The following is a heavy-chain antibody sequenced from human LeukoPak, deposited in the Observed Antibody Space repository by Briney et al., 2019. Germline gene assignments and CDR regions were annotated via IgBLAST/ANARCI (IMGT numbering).Heavy chain of an antibody. Sequence: GGSLRLSCAASGFTFSSYSMNWVRQAPGKGLEWVSYISSSSSTTYYADSVKGRFTISRDNAKNSLYLQMNSLRAEDTAVYYCARDGMYYDFWSGYCDYWGQGTLVTVSS. CDR3: ARDGMYYDFWSGYCDY. V-gene: IGHV3-48*01. J-gene: IGHJ4*02. CDR2: ISSSSSTT. D-gene: IGHD3-3*01. CDR1: GFTFSSYS.